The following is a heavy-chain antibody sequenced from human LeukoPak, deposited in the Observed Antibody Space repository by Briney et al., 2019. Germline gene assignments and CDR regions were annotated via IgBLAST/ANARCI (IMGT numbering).Heavy chain of an antibody. J-gene: IGHJ6*02. Sequence: SETLSLTCTVSGGSISSYYWSWIRQPPGKGLEWIGNIYYSGSTNYNPSLKSRVTTSVDTSKNQFSLRLSSVTAADTAVYYCARQSYTAYYYYGMDVWGQGTTVTVSS. V-gene: IGHV4-59*08. CDR2: IYYSGST. D-gene: IGHD3-10*01. CDR1: GGSISSYY. CDR3: ARQSYTAYYYYGMDV.